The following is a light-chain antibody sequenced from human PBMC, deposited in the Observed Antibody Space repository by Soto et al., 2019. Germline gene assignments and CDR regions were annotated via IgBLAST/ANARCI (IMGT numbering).Light chain of an antibody. CDR3: QQYGSSSWT. V-gene: IGKV3-20*01. CDR2: GAS. Sequence: ELVLTQSPGTLSLSPGERATLSCRASQSVSNNYLAWYQQKPGQAPRLLIYGASNRATGIPDRFSGSGSGTEFTLTISRLEPEDFAVYYCQQYGSSSWTFGQGTKVDIK. CDR1: QSVSNNY. J-gene: IGKJ1*01.